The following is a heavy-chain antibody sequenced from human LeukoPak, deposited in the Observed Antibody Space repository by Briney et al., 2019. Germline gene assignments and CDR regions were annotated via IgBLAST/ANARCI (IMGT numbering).Heavy chain of an antibody. CDR1: GFIFRSYP. Sequence: GGSLRLSCAASGFIFRSYPMHWVRQAPGKGLEWVAVVSYDGSGEKYADSVNGRFTISRDNSKNTLYLQMNSLRAEDVAVYFCAKNSGYNWQYFFDYWGQGTLVTVSS. J-gene: IGHJ4*02. V-gene: IGHV3-30*07. CDR3: AKNSGYNWQYFFDY. D-gene: IGHD6-25*01. CDR2: VSYDGSGE.